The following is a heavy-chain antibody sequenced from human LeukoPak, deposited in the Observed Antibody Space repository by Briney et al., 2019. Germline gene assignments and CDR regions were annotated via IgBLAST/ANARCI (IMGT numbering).Heavy chain of an antibody. CDR1: GGSISSGGYY. CDR2: IYYSGST. Sequence: SETLSLTCTVSGGSISSGGYYWSWIRQHPGKGLEWIGYIYYSGSTYYNPSLKSRVTISVDTSKNQFSLKLSSVTAADTAVYYCARHDYGSGSSRYGMDVWGQGTTVTVSS. D-gene: IGHD3-10*01. V-gene: IGHV4-31*03. J-gene: IGHJ6*02. CDR3: ARHDYGSGSSRYGMDV.